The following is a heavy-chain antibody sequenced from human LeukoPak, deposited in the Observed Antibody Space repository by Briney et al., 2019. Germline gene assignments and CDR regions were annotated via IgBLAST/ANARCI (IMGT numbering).Heavy chain of an antibody. CDR2: ISWNSGTM. V-gene: IGHV3-9*01. Sequence: QPGGSLRLSCAGSGFIFNNYAMHWVRQPPGKGLEWVSGISWNSGTMDYADSVRGRFTISRDNAKNSLYLQMDSLRVEDTAFYYCAKDNRRHYTSGPNPDSLHWGQGALVTVSS. CDR1: GFIFNNYA. D-gene: IGHD6-19*01. CDR3: AKDNRRHYTSGPNPDSLH. J-gene: IGHJ4*02.